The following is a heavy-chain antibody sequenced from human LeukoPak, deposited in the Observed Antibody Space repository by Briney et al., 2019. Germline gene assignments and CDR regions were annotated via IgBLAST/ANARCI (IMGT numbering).Heavy chain of an antibody. V-gene: IGHV1-2*02. D-gene: IGHD6-6*01. J-gene: IGHJ6*03. Sequence: GASVKVSCKASGYTFTGYYMHWVRQAPGQGLEWMGWINPNSGGTNYAQKFQGRVNMTRDTSISTAYMELSRLRSDDPAVYYCATSSIEARRSYYYMDVWGKGTTVTVSS. CDR1: GYTFTGYY. CDR2: INPNSGGT. CDR3: ATSSIEARRSYYYMDV.